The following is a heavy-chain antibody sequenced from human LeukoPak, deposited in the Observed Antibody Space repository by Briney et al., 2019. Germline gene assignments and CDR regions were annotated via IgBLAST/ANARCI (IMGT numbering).Heavy chain of an antibody. CDR2: INSDGIHT. CDR3: ARDPGVGSGYYKDDCFDI. Sequence: GGFLRLSCATSGFTFDRHWMHWVRQAPGKGLVWVSRINSDGIHTTYADSVKGRFTISRDNAKNTLYLEMNSLRAEDTALYYCARDPGVGSGYYKDDCFDIWGQGTMVTVSS. J-gene: IGHJ3*02. CDR1: GFTFDRHW. D-gene: IGHD3-22*01. V-gene: IGHV3-74*01.